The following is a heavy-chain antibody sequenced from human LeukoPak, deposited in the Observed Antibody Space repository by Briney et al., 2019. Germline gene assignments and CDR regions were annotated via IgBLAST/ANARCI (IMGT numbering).Heavy chain of an antibody. V-gene: IGHV4-39*01. CDR2: IYYSGTT. CDR3: ARQTSDYYYYYIDV. J-gene: IGHJ6*03. CDR1: GGSISSSHYY. Sequence: PSETLSLTCTVSGGSISSSHYYWGWIRQPPGKGLEWIGTIYYSGTTYYNPSLGSRVTISEDTSKNQFSLTLRSVTAADTAVYYCARQTSDYYYYYIDVWGKGTTVTVSS.